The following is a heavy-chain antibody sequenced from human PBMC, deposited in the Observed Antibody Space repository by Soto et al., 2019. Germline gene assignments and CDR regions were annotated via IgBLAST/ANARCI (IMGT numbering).Heavy chain of an antibody. D-gene: IGHD6-13*01. Sequence: EVQLLESGGGLVQPGGSLRLSCAASGFTFSSYAMSWVRQAQGKGLEWVSAISGSGGITYYADSVKGRFTISRDNSKNTLYLQMNSLRAEDTAVYYCAKASGYSSSWYWYFDYWGQGTLVTVSS. CDR3: AKASGYSSSWYWYFDY. V-gene: IGHV3-23*01. CDR2: ISGSGGIT. J-gene: IGHJ4*02. CDR1: GFTFSSYA.